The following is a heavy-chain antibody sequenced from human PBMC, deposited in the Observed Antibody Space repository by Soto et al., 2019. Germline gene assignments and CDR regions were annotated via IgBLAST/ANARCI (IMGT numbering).Heavy chain of an antibody. CDR2: MNPNSGNT. Sequence: QVQLVQSGTEVKKPGASVKVSCKASGYTFTSYDINWVRQATGQGLEWMGWMNPNSGNTGFAQKFQGRVTMPRNTSSSTACMELGSLRCEVTGVYYCARGSYGLPYWGQGPVVSVSS. J-gene: IGHJ4*02. V-gene: IGHV1-8*01. CDR1: GYTFTSYD. D-gene: IGHD5-18*01. CDR3: ARGSYGLPY.